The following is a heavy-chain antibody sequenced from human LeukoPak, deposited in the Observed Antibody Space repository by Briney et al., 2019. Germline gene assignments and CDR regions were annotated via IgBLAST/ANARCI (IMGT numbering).Heavy chain of an antibody. CDR3: AQLQGATIGAKWVDP. D-gene: IGHD4/OR15-4a*01. J-gene: IGHJ5*02. CDR1: GFSLTATGMR. CDR2: IDWDDDK. V-gene: IGHV2-70*04. Sequence: ESGPALVKPTQTLTLTCTFSGFSLTATGMRVSWIRQPPGKALEWLARIDWDDDKFYSTSLKTRLTISKDTSKNQVVLTMTNIDPLDTATYYFAQLQGATIGAKWVDPWGQGTVVTVSS.